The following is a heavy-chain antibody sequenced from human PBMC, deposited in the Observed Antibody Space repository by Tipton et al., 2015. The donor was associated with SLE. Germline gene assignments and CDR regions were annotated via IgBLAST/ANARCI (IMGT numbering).Heavy chain of an antibody. J-gene: IGHJ4*02. D-gene: IGHD1-7*01. Sequence: QLVQSGAEVKKPGASVTVSCKASGYTFTDYYMDWVRQAPGQGLEWMGRINPNSGGTNYAQRFQGRVTMTTDTSLSTAYMELSRLRSDDTAVYYCARGDWNFLLDYWGQGTLVTVSS. V-gene: IGHV1-2*06. CDR3: ARGDWNFLLDY. CDR2: INPNSGGT. CDR1: GYTFTDYY.